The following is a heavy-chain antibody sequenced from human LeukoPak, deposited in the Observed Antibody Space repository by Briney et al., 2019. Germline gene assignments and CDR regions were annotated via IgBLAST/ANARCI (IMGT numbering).Heavy chain of an antibody. CDR1: GFTFSSYG. Sequence: GGSLRLSCAASGFTFSSYGMHWVRQAPGKGLEWVAFIRYDGSNKYYADSVTGRFTISRDNSKNTLYLQMNSLRAEDTAVYYCASGYSYGNDAFDIWGQGTMVTVSS. CDR3: ASGYSYGNDAFDI. J-gene: IGHJ3*02. V-gene: IGHV3-30*02. CDR2: IRYDGSNK. D-gene: IGHD5-18*01.